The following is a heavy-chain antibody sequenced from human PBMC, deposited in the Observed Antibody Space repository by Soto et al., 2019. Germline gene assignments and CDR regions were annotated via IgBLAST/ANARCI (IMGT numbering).Heavy chain of an antibody. J-gene: IGHJ6*02. D-gene: IGHD3-3*01. Sequence: RGPLRLCCAASGFTFSSYWMSWFRQAPGKGLEWVANIKQDGSEKYYVDSVKGRFTISRDNAKNSLYLQMNSLRAEDTAVYYCARVGVFLEWLLFHYGMDVWGQGTTVTVSS. V-gene: IGHV3-7*03. CDR2: IKQDGSEK. CDR3: ARVGVFLEWLLFHYGMDV. CDR1: GFTFSSYW.